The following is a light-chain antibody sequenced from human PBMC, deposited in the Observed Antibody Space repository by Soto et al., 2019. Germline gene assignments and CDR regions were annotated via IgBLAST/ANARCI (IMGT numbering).Light chain of an antibody. CDR3: SSYTRSSTVV. CDR2: DVT. J-gene: IGLJ2*01. Sequence: QSVLTQPASVSGSPGQSISISCTGTSSDVGGYNYVSWYQQRPGKAPKLMIYDVTNRPSGISSRFSGSKSANTASLTISGLQAEDEADYYCSSYTRSSTVVFGGGTKLTVL. V-gene: IGLV2-14*01. CDR1: SSDVGGYNY.